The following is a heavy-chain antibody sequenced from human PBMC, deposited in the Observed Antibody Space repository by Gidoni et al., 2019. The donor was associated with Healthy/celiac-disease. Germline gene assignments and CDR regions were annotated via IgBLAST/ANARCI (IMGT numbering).Heavy chain of an antibody. D-gene: IGHD3-9*01. CDR3: ARGALRYFGRDWFDP. Sequence: QVQLVESGGGVVQPGRSLRLSCEAAGFTFSSYGMHWVRQGPGTGLEWVAVIWYDGSNKYYADSVKGLFTSSRDNSKNTLYLQMNSLRAEDTAVYYCARGALRYFGRDWFDPWGQGTLVTVSS. CDR2: IWYDGSNK. V-gene: IGHV3-33*01. J-gene: IGHJ5*02. CDR1: GFTFSSYG.